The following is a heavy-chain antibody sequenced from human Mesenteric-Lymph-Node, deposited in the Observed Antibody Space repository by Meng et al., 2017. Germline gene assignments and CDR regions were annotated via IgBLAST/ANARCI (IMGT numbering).Heavy chain of an antibody. V-gene: IGHV3-49*04. CDR1: GFTFSSYA. D-gene: IGHD3-22*01. CDR2: IRSKAYGGTT. Sequence: LSLTCAASGFTFSSYAMSWVRQAPGKGLEWVGFIRSKAYGGTTEYAASVKGRFTISRDDSKSIAYLQMNSLKTEDTAVYYCTRERAMIGVDYWGQGTLVTVSS. J-gene: IGHJ4*02. CDR3: TRERAMIGVDY.